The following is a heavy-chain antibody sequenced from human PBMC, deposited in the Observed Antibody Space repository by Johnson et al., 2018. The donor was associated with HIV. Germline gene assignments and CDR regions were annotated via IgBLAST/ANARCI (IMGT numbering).Heavy chain of an antibody. CDR1: GFTFSSYW. CDR3: AKLAIDYSGAWYGLTFDI. J-gene: IGHJ3*02. D-gene: IGHD6-19*01. CDR2: IKQDGSEK. V-gene: IGHV3-7*03. Sequence: VQLVESGGGVVRPGRSLRLSCAASGFTFSSYWMSWVRQAPGKGLEWVANIKQDGSEKYYVDSVKGRFTISRDNAKNSLYLQMNSLRAEDSAVYYCAKLAIDYSGAWYGLTFDIWGQGTTVTVSS.